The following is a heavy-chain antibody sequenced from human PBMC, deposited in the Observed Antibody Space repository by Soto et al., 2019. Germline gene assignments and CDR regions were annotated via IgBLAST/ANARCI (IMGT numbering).Heavy chain of an antibody. D-gene: IGHD3-22*01. CDR1: GFTFSSYS. CDR3: ARDEFYYYDSSGYYWAVSDY. Sequence: GESLKISCAASGFTFSSYSMNWVRQAPGKGLEWVSSISSSSSYIYYADSVKGRFTISRDNAKNSLYLQMNSLRAEDTAVYYCARDEFYYYDSSGYYWAVSDYWGQGTLVTVSS. CDR2: ISSSSSYI. J-gene: IGHJ4*02. V-gene: IGHV3-21*01.